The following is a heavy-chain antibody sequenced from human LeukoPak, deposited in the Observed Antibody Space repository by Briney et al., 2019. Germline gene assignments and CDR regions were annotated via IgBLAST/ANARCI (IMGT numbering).Heavy chain of an antibody. J-gene: IGHJ6*03. CDR3: ASLGGNSYYYYYMDV. CDR2: IYTSGST. D-gene: IGHD1-26*01. Sequence: PAETLSLTCTVSGGSISCYYWSWIRQPPGKVLEWIGYIYTSGSTNYNPSLKSRVTISVDTSKNQFSLKLSSVTAADTAVYYCASLGGNSYYYYYMDVWGKGTTVTVSS. V-gene: IGHV4-4*09. CDR1: GGSISCYY.